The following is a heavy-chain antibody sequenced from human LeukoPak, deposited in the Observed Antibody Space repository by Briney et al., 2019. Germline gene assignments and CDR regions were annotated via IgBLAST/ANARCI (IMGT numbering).Heavy chain of an antibody. Sequence: SETLPLTCTVSGGSFNSGGYYWTWIRQPPGKGLEWIGFGYYSGSTNYNPSLRSRVTISVDTSKNQFSLKLSSVTAADTAVYYCAKRARIAVPGTRPGDAIDIWGQGTMVTVSS. CDR3: AKRARIAVPGTRPGDAIDI. CDR1: GGSFNSGGYY. V-gene: IGHV4-61*08. CDR2: GYYSGST. D-gene: IGHD6-19*01. J-gene: IGHJ3*02.